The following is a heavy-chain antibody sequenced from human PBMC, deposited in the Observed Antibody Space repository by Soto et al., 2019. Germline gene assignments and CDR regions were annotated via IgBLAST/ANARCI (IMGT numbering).Heavy chain of an antibody. CDR2: IHTGGTT. Sequence: QLVESGGGLIQPGGSLRLSCAASGFTVTRNYMTWVRLAPGKGLECVSTIHTGGTTSYTDSVKGRFTVSRDASKNTVDLQMNTLSVEDTAVYYCATGGSKRVRGAIVEVFHLEFWGRGTVVTVSS. CDR3: ATGGSKRVRGAIVEVFHLEF. D-gene: IGHD3-10*01. V-gene: IGHV3-53*02. J-gene: IGHJ4*02. CDR1: GFTVTRNY.